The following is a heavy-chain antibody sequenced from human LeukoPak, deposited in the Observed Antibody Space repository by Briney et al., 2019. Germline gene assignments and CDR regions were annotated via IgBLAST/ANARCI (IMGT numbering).Heavy chain of an antibody. CDR1: GFTFTTYA. Sequence: PGGSLRLSSAASGFTFTTYAMTSVRQAPRNGLQLVSGVGGGGDSTYYAYAVKGRFPIPRDNAKNTLYLQLNSLRAEDTAVYYCARARYCSSSSCYIDYWGQGTLVTVSS. CDR2: VGGGGDST. D-gene: IGHD2-2*02. J-gene: IGHJ4*02. V-gene: IGHV3-23*01. CDR3: ARARYCSSSSCYIDY.